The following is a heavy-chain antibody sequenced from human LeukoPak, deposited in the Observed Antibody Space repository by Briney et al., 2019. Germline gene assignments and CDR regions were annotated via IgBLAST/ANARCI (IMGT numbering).Heavy chain of an antibody. J-gene: IGHJ3*02. Sequence: SETLSLTCTVSGGSISSGSYYWSWIRQPPGKGLEWIGYIYHSGSTYYNPSLKSRVTISVDRSKNQFSLKLSSVTAADTAVYYCAREPRERSSDAFDIWGQGTMVTVSS. CDR1: GGSISSGSYY. V-gene: IGHV4-30-2*01. CDR2: IYHSGST. D-gene: IGHD6-6*01. CDR3: AREPRERSSDAFDI.